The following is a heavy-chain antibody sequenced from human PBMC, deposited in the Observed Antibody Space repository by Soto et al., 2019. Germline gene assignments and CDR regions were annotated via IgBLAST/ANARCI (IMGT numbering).Heavy chain of an antibody. CDR1: GGTFSSYT. CDR2: IIPILGIA. V-gene: IGHV1-69*08. CDR3: ARDQNGGNSGAYYYYGMDV. J-gene: IGHJ6*02. Sequence: QVRLVQSGAEVKKPGSSVKVSCKASGGTFSSYTISWVRQAPGQGLEWMGRIIPILGIANYAQKFQGRVTITADQSTSTAYMELSRLRSEDTAVHYCARDQNGGNSGAYYYYGMDVWGQGTTVTVSS. D-gene: IGHD2-21*02.